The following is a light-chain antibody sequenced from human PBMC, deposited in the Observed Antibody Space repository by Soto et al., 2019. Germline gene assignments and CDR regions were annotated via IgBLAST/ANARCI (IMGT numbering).Light chain of an antibody. CDR3: CSYAGSYSFDVI. V-gene: IGLV2-11*01. CDR1: SSDVGGYNY. CDR2: DVT. J-gene: IGLJ2*01. Sequence: QSALTQPRSVSGSPGQSVTISCTGTSSDVGGYNYVSWYQQHPGKAPKLMIHDVTKRPSGVPDRFSGSKSGNRASLTTSGLQAEDEADYYCCSYAGSYSFDVIFGGGTKLTVL.